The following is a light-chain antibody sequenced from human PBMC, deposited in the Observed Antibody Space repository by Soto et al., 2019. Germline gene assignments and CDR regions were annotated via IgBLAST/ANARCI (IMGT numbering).Light chain of an antibody. CDR1: QSICIW. Sequence: IQMTQSPFTLAASVGFTFTIICRSIQSICIWLAWYQQKPGKAPNLLIYIASILESGVPSRFSGSGSGTDFTLTISSLQPEDFATYFCQQSHSRPRTFGQGTKVDIK. CDR2: IAS. V-gene: IGKV1-5*02. J-gene: IGKJ1*01. CDR3: QQSHSRPRT.